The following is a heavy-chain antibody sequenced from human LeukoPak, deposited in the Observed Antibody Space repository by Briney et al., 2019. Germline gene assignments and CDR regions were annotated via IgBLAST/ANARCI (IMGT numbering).Heavy chain of an antibody. D-gene: IGHD3-9*01. CDR3: GSGKIFQYFDWHNNWFDP. CDR1: GGSISSYY. CDR2: IYYSGST. V-gene: IGHV4-59*08. J-gene: IGHJ5*02. Sequence: SETLSLTCTVSGGSISSYYWSWIRQPPGKGLEWIGYIYYSGSTNYNPSLKSRVTISVDTSKNQFSLKLTSVTAADTAVYYCGSGKIFQYFDWHNNWFDPWGQGTLVTVSS.